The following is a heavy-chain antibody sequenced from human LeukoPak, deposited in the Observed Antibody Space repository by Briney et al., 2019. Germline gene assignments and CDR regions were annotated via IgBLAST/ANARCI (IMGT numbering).Heavy chain of an antibody. D-gene: IGHD6-13*01. J-gene: IGHJ4*02. CDR1: GGSISSYY. Sequence: PSETLSLTCTVSGGSISSYYWSWIRQPPGKGLEWIGYIYYSGSTNHNPSLKSRVTISVDTSKNQFSLKLSSVTAADTAVYYCARRAAAGTWGPFYFDYWGQGTLVTVSS. CDR2: IYYSGST. V-gene: IGHV4-59*01. CDR3: ARRAAAGTWGPFYFDY.